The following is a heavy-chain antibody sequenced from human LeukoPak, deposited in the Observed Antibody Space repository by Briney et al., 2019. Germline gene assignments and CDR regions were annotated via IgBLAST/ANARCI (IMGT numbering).Heavy chain of an antibody. CDR2: ISAYGGNT. J-gene: IGHJ6*03. D-gene: IGHD3-10*01. CDR1: GYTFTTYG. CDR3: ARGEITMVRGVIIWDYMDV. V-gene: IGHV1-18*01. Sequence: ASVKVSCKASGYTFTTYGISWVRQAPGQGLEWMGWISAYGGNTDYAQKFQGRVIMTTDTSTSTAYMELRSLRLDDTAVYYCARGEITMVRGVIIWDYMDVWGKGTTVTVSS.